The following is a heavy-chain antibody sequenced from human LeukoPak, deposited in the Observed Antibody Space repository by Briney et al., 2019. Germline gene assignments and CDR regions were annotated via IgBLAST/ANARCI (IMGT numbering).Heavy chain of an antibody. J-gene: IGHJ3*02. V-gene: IGHV3-21*01. CDR1: GFTFSSYS. CDR3: ARDPDAFDI. CDR2: ISSSSSYL. Sequence: GGSLRLSCAASGFTFSSYSMNWVRQAPGKGLEWVSSISSSSSYLYYADSVKGRFTISRDNAKNSLYLQMNSLRAEDTAVYYCARDPDAFDIWGQGTMVTVSS.